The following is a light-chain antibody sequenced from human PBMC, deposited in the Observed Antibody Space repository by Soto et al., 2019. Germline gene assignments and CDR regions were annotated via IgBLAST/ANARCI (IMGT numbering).Light chain of an antibody. CDR2: FDD. Sequence: QSVLTQPPSVSEAPRQRVSISCSGNTSNVGNNAVNWYQQLPAKTPKLLMYFDDLVPSGVSDRFSGSKSGTSASLAISGLQSAEEADYYCAAWDDSLNVVLFGGGTKLTVL. J-gene: IGLJ2*01. V-gene: IGLV1-36*01. CDR3: AAWDDSLNVVL. CDR1: TSNVGNNA.